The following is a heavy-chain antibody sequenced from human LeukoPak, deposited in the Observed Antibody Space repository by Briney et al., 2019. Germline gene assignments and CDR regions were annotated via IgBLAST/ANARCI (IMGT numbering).Heavy chain of an antibody. Sequence: PSETLSLTCAVSGGSIAIRNYYWAWIRQSPGRGLEWLGSVYSSGSVYYNPSLKSRVTISVDTSKNQFSLELSSVTAADTAVYYCAREGDSSSVEWFDPWGQGTLVTVSS. CDR2: VYSSGSV. V-gene: IGHV4-39*07. D-gene: IGHD6-13*01. CDR1: GGSIAIRNYY. J-gene: IGHJ5*02. CDR3: AREGDSSSVEWFDP.